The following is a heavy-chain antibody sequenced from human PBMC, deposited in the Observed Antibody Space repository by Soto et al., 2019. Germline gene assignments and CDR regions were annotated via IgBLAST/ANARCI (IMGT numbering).Heavy chain of an antibody. CDR3: ARAHAPTLPFDY. CDR2: IFHSGNA. CDR1: GGSIRNVY. Sequence: QVHLQESGPGLVKPLETLSLTCTVSGGSIRNVYWSWIRQPPGKGLEWIGFIFHSGNAKYNHSLKSRVTISVDTSKNQFSLSLDSVTAADTAVYFCARAHAPTLPFDYWGQGTLVTVSS. D-gene: IGHD2-15*01. J-gene: IGHJ4*01. V-gene: IGHV4-59*01.